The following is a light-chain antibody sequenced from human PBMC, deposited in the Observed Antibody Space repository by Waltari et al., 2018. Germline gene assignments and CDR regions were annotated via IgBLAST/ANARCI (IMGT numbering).Light chain of an antibody. V-gene: IGKV4-1*01. Sequence: DVVMTQSPDSLAVSLCERATINCKSSQNLFYGSNNKNYFGWYQQKPGQPPKLLIYWASTRESGVPYRFSGSGSGTDFTLTISSLQAEDVAVYYCQQYYSTPPTFGQGTKLEIK. CDR2: WAS. CDR1: QNLFYGSNNKNY. J-gene: IGKJ2*01. CDR3: QQYYSTPPT.